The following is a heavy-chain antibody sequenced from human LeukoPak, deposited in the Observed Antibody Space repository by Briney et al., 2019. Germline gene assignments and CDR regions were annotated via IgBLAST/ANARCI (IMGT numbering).Heavy chain of an antibody. V-gene: IGHV3-15*01. CDR1: GFTFSNVW. J-gene: IGHJ4*02. CDR2: IKSKADGGTI. CDR3: TKDHGSGSYYFDY. D-gene: IGHD3-10*01. Sequence: GGSLRLSCAASGFTFSNVWMSWVRQAPGKGLEWVGRIKSKADGGTIDYAAPVKGRFTISRDDSTNTLYLQMNSLKTGDTAVYYCTKDHGSGSYYFDYWGQGTLVTVSS.